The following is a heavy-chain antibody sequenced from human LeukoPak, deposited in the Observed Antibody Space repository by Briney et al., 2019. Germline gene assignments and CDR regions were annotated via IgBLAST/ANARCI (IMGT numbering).Heavy chain of an antibody. V-gene: IGHV4-39*01. J-gene: IGHJ6*03. Sequence: PSETLSLTCTVSGGSISSSSYYWGWIRQPPGKGLEWIGSIYYSGSTYYNPSLKSRVTISVDTSKNQFSLKLSSVTAADTAVYYCARGDSGYEQWYYYYYMDVWGKGTTVTVSS. CDR2: IYYSGST. D-gene: IGHD5-12*01. CDR1: GGSISSSSYY. CDR3: ARGDSGYEQWYYYYYMDV.